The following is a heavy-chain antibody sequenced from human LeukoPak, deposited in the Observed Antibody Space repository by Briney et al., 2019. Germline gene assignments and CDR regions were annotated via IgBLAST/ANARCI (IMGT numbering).Heavy chain of an antibody. CDR3: ARGSRELYYFDY. V-gene: IGHV4-59*01. CDR1: GGSISSYY. Sequence: SETLSLTCTVSGGSISSYYWSRIRQPPGKGLEWIGYIYYSGSTKYNPSLKSRVTISVDASKTQFSLKLNSVTAADTAVYYCARGSRELYYFDYWGQGTLVTVSS. D-gene: IGHD1-7*01. CDR2: IYYSGST. J-gene: IGHJ4*02.